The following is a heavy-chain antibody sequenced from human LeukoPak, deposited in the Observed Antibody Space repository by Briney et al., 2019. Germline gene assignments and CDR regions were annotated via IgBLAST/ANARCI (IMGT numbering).Heavy chain of an antibody. V-gene: IGHV3-9*01. CDR2: ISWNSGSI. J-gene: IGHJ4*02. CDR3: AKGNCSSTSCYGYYFDY. D-gene: IGHD2-2*01. Sequence: GGSLRLSCAASGFTFDDYAMHWVRQAPGKGLEWVSGISWNSGSIGYADSVKGRFTISRDNAKNSLYLQMNSLRAEDTALYYCAKGNCSSTSCYGYYFDYWGQGTLVTVSS. CDR1: GFTFDDYA.